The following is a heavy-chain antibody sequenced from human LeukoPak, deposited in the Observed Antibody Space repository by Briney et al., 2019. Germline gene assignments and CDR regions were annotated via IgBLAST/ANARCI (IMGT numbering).Heavy chain of an antibody. Sequence: GGSLRLSCAASGFTVSSDFMIWVRQAPGRGLEWVSILYSGGNTYYAGSVKGRFTISRDNSKNTLFLQMNSLRAEDTAVYYCARQRGTTVTTYQVYWGQGTLVTVSS. CDR3: ARQRGTTVTTYQVY. V-gene: IGHV3-66*04. CDR2: LYSGGNT. CDR1: GFTVSSDF. J-gene: IGHJ4*02. D-gene: IGHD4-17*01.